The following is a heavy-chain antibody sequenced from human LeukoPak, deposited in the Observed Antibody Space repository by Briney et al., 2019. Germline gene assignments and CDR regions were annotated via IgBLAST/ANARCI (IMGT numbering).Heavy chain of an antibody. CDR2: INPNSGGT. CDR1: GYTFTGYY. Sequence: GASVKVSCKASGYTFTGYYMHGVRQAPGQGLEWMGWINPNSGGTNYAQKFQGRVTMTRDTSISTAYMDLTRLISNDTAVYYCAKQYPRIAAAGTQKKLLDYWGQGTLVTVSS. V-gene: IGHV1-2*02. J-gene: IGHJ4*02. D-gene: IGHD6-25*01. CDR3: AKQYPRIAAAGTQKKLLDY.